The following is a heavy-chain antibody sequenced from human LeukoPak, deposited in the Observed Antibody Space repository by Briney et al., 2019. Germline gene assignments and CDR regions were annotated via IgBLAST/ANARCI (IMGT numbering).Heavy chain of an antibody. V-gene: IGHV4-61*02. CDR1: GGSISSGSYY. Sequence: SETLSLTCTVSGGSISSGSYYWSWIRQPAGKGLEWIGRIYTSGSTNYNPSLKSRVTISVDTSKNQFSLKLSSVTAADTAVYYCARGRVGRVRGVDDYWGQGTLVTVSS. D-gene: IGHD3-10*01. CDR3: ARGRVGRVRGVDDY. J-gene: IGHJ4*02. CDR2: IYTSGST.